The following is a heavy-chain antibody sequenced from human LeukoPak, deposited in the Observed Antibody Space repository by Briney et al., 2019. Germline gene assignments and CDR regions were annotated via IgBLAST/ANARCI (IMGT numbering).Heavy chain of an antibody. J-gene: IGHJ6*03. V-gene: IGHV3-74*01. D-gene: IGHD3-3*01. CDR3: ARFSDYDFWSGYPFYYYYMDV. CDR2: INSDGSST. CDR1: GFTFSSYW. Sequence: GGSLRLSCAAPGFTFSSYWMHWVRQAPGKGLVWVSRINSDGSSTSYADSVKGRFTISRDNAKNTLYLQMNSLRAEDTAVYYCARFSDYDFWSGYPFYYYYMDVWGKGTTVTVSS.